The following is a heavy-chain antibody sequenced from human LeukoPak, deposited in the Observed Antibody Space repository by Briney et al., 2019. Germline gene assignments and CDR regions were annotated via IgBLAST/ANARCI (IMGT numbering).Heavy chain of an antibody. CDR3: ARDSHYYDSRGPVHAFDI. CDR1: GGSLSSTTYY. Sequence: PSETLSLTCTVSGGSLSSTTYYWGWIRQPPGKGLEWIGSIYYSGSTYYNPSLKSRVTISVDRSKNQFSLKLSSVTAADTAVYYCARDSHYYDSRGPVHAFDIWGQGTMVTVSS. D-gene: IGHD3-22*01. CDR2: IYYSGST. V-gene: IGHV4-39*07. J-gene: IGHJ3*02.